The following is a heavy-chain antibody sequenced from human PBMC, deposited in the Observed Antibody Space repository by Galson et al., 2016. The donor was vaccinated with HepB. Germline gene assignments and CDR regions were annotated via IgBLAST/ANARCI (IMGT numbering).Heavy chain of an antibody. J-gene: IGHJ6*02. D-gene: IGHD6-13*01. V-gene: IGHV1-69*13. CDR1: GDSFNTYA. Sequence: SVKVSCKASGDSFNTYAFSWVRQAPGEGLEWMGGIIPIFVTTSYAQKFQGRVTITADESTSTVYMELSTLTSEDTAVYYCARWQKFSSSWYQAYYYYYYGMDVWVQGTTVTVSS. CDR2: IIPIFVTT. CDR3: ARWQKFSSSWYQAYYYYYYGMDV.